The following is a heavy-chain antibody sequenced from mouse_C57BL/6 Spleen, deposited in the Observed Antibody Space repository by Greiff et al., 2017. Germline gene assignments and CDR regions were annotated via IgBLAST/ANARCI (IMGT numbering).Heavy chain of an antibody. CDR1: GYTFTSYW. CDR3: ARRDYGSSVDY. D-gene: IGHD1-1*01. V-gene: IGHV1-64*01. CDR2: IHPNSGST. J-gene: IGHJ2*01. Sequence: QVQLQQPGAELVKPGASVKLSCKASGYTFTSYWIHWVKQRPGQGLEWIGMIHPNSGSTNYNEKFKSKATLTVDKSSSTAYMQLSSLTSEDSAVYYCARRDYGSSVDYWGQGTTLTVSS.